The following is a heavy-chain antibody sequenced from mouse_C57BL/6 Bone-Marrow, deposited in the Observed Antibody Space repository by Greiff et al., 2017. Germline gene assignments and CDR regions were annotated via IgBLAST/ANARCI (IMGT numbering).Heavy chain of an antibody. CDR2: ISDGGSYT. V-gene: IGHV5-4*03. CDR3: ARVFYAMDD. Sequence: EVKLMESGGGLVKPGGSLKLSCAASGFTFSSYAMSWVRQTPEKRLEWVATISDGGSYTYYPDNVKGRFTISRDNAKNNLYLQMSHLQSEDTAMYYCARVFYAMDDWGQGTSVTVSS. CDR1: GFTFSSYA. J-gene: IGHJ4*01.